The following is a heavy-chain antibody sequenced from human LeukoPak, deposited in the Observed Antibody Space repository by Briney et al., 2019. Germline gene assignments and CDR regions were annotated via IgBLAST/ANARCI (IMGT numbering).Heavy chain of an antibody. CDR3: ARGKAAIGSRTAFDY. Sequence: GGSLRLSCSASGFTFSSYAMHWVRQAPGKGLEWVSAISGSGTNTYYADSVKGRFTISRDNSENTLYMQVNSLKAEDTAIYFCARGKAAIGSRTAFDYWGQGTLVTVSS. D-gene: IGHD6-13*01. V-gene: IGHV3-23*01. CDR1: GFTFSSYA. CDR2: ISGSGTNT. J-gene: IGHJ4*02.